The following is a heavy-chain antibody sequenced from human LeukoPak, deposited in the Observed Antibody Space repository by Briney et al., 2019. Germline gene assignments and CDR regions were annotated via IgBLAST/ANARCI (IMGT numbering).Heavy chain of an antibody. D-gene: IGHD3-22*01. CDR3: AKEAYDSSGYYPVDY. CDR1: GFTFSSYG. CDR2: IRYDGSNK. J-gene: IGHJ4*02. V-gene: IGHV3-30*02. Sequence: GGSLRLSCAASGFTFSSYGMHWVRQAPGKGLEWVAFIRYDGSNKYYADSVKGRFTISRDNSKNTLYLQMNSLRAEDTAVYYCAKEAYDSSGYYPVDYWGQGTLVTVSS.